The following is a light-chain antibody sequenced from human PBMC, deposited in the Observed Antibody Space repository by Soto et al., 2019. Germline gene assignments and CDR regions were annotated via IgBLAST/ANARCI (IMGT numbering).Light chain of an antibody. CDR2: GAS. V-gene: IGKV3-20*01. J-gene: IGKJ5*01. Sequence: EIVLTQSPGTLSLSPGERATLSCRASQSVSSSYLAWYQQKPGQAPRLLIYGASSRDTGIPDRFSGSWSGTDFTLTISRLEPEDFAVYYCQQYGSSPPITFGQGTRLAIK. CDR1: QSVSSSY. CDR3: QQYGSSPPIT.